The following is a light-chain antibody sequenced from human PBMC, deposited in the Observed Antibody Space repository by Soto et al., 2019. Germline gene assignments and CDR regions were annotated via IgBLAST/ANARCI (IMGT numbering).Light chain of an antibody. J-gene: IGKJ1*01. CDR1: QTITRW. CDR3: QQYNSWWT. V-gene: IGKV1-5*03. CDR2: KAS. Sequence: DIQMTQSPSTLSASVGDRVTITCRASQTITRWMAWYQQKPGKXPXXLIYKASTLKSGVPSRFSVSGSGTEFTLPISSLQPDDFATYDCQQYNSWWTFGQGTKVDIK.